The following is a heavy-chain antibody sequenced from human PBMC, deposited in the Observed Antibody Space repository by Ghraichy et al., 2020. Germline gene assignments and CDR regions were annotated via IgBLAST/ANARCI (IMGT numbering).Heavy chain of an antibody. CDR3: AKDRFSDYGGVYDY. D-gene: IGHD4-17*01. Sequence: GGSLRLSCAASGFTFTTYAMTWVRQAPGKGLEWVSGISNTGERPYYADSVKGRFTISRDNSKNTVYLQMNGLRAEDTALYYCAKDRFSDYGGVYDYWGQGTVVTVSS. J-gene: IGHJ4*02. V-gene: IGHV3-23*01. CDR1: GFTFTTYA. CDR2: ISNTGERP.